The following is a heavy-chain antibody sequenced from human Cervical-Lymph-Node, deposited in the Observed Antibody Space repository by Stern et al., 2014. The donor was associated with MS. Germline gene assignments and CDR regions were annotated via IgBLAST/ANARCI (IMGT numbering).Heavy chain of an antibody. CDR3: ARRVGSSRAFDY. D-gene: IGHD6-13*01. J-gene: IGHJ4*02. CDR1: GFTFSDYY. Sequence: QVQLVQSGGGLVKPGGSLRLSCAASGFTFSDYYMSWIRQAPGKGLEWVSHISGSGSTIYYTDSVKGRFTISRDNAKNSLYLQMNSLRAEDTAVYYCARRVGSSRAFDYWGQGTLVTVSS. CDR2: ISGSGSTI. V-gene: IGHV3-11*01.